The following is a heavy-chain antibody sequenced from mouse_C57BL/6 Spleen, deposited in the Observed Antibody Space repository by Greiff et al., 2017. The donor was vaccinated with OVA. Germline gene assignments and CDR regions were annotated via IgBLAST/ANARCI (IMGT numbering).Heavy chain of an antibody. Sequence: EVQLQQSGPELVKPGASVKISCKASGYTFTDYYMNWVKQSHGKSLEWIGDINPNNGGTSYNQKFKGKATLTVDKSSSTAYMELRSLTSEDSAVYYCARERRLPYYAMDYWGQGTSVTVSS. V-gene: IGHV1-26*01. D-gene: IGHD3-2*02. CDR2: INPNNGGT. CDR1: GYTFTDYY. J-gene: IGHJ4*01. CDR3: ARERRLPYYAMDY.